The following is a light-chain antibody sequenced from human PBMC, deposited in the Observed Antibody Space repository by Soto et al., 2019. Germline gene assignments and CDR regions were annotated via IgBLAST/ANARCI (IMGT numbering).Light chain of an antibody. CDR1: QSVSSN. V-gene: IGKV3-15*01. J-gene: IGKJ2*01. CDR3: QQYNNWPYT. Sequence: EIVMTQSPATLAVSPGERAALSCRASQSVSSNFAWYQQKPGQAPRLLIYGASSRATGTPARFSGGGSGTEFTITISSLQSEDFAVYYCQQYNNWPYTFGLGTQVEMK. CDR2: GAS.